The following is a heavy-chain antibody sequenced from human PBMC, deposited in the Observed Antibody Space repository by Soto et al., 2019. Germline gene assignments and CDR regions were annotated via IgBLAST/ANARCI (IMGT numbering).Heavy chain of an antibody. V-gene: IGHV1-69*13. CDR2: IIPIFGTA. J-gene: IGHJ6*02. CDR3: ARDHGGSYLGPNYYGMDV. Sequence: ASVKVSCKASGGTFSSYAISWVRQAPGQGLEWMGGIIPIFGTANYAQKFQGRVTITADESTSTAYMELSSLRSEDTAVYYCARDHGGSYLGPNYYGMDVWGQGTTVTVSS. CDR1: GGTFSSYA. D-gene: IGHD1-26*01.